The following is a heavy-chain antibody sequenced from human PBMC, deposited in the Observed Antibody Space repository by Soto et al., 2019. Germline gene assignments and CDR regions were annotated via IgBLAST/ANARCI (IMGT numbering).Heavy chain of an antibody. CDR1: SRSITNGGSY. D-gene: IGHD6-13*01. CDR3: ARDSGIALAGYYYGMDV. CDR2: IHYSGST. Sequence: SATLSLTCTLHSRSITNGGSYWSWFRQLPGKGLEWIGYIHYSGSTHYNPSLKSRLLMSVDTSKNQFSLKVSSVTAADTAVYFCARDSGIALAGYYYGMDVWGQGTTVS. V-gene: IGHV4-31*03. J-gene: IGHJ6*02.